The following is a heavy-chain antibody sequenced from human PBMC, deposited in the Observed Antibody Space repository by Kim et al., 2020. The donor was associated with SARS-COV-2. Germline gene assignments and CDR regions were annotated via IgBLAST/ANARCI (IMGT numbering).Heavy chain of an antibody. V-gene: IGHV3-7*01. CDR2: SEK. CDR3: ARAAPYFDY. J-gene: IGHJ4*02. Sequence: SEKYYVDSVKGRFTISRDNAKNSLYLQRNSLRAEDTAVYYCARAAPYFDYWGQGTLVTVSS.